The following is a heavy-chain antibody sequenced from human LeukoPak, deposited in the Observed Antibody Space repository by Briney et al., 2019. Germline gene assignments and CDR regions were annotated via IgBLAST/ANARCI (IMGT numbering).Heavy chain of an antibody. CDR1: GFTVSNNY. Sequence: GGSLRLSCVVSGFTVSNNYMSWVRQAPRKGLEWVSVIYSGGSTYYADSVKGRFTISRDNSKNTLYLQMNSLRAEDTAVYYCASMWGSVDYWGQGTLVTVSS. J-gene: IGHJ4*02. CDR2: IYSGGST. D-gene: IGHD7-27*01. CDR3: ASMWGSVDY. V-gene: IGHV3-53*01.